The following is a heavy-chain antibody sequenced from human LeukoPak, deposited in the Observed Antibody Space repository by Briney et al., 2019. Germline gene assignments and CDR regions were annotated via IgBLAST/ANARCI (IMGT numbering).Heavy chain of an antibody. Sequence: SETLSLTRAVYGGSFSGYYWSWIRQPPGKGLEWIGEINHSGSTNYNPSLKSRVTISVDTSKNQFSLKLSSVTAADTAVYYCARWSSSSWYRFRYFDLWGRGTLVTVSS. CDR3: ARWSSSSWYRFRYFDL. V-gene: IGHV4-34*01. CDR2: INHSGST. J-gene: IGHJ2*01. D-gene: IGHD6-13*01. CDR1: GGSFSGYY.